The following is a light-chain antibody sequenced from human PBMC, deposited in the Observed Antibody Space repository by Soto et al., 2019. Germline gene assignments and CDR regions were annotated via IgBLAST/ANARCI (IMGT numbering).Light chain of an antibody. CDR2: AAS. J-gene: IGKJ1*01. Sequence: TQMTQSPLSLSASVGEKIIITCRASRDVGSVVSWYQQNPGQATKLVIYAASNLYTGVPSRCSGRRSGTEFTLTISSLQPEDFASYYCLQDYGDSWTFGQGTKGDI. CDR1: RDVGSV. V-gene: IGKV1-6*01. CDR3: LQDYGDSWT.